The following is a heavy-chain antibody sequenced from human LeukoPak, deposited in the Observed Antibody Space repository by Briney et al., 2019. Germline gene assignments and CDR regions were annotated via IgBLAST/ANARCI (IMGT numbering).Heavy chain of an antibody. D-gene: IGHD6-13*01. J-gene: IGHJ4*02. CDR2: INHSGST. CDR1: GGSFSGYY. CDR3: ARAGSSWYRRVPTFDY. V-gene: IGHV4-34*01. Sequence: PSETQSLTCAVYGGSFSGYYWSWIRQPPGKGLEWIGEINHSGSTNYNPSLKSRVTISVDTSKNQFSLKLSSATAADTAVYYCARAGSSWYRRVPTFDYWGQGTLVTVSS.